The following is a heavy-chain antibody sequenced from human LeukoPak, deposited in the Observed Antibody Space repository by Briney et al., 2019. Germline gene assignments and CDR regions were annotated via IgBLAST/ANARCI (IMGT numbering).Heavy chain of an antibody. J-gene: IGHJ4*02. CDR1: GGSIGPYY. CDR3: ARNRDGYNSFDY. D-gene: IGHD5-24*01. Sequence: PSESLSLTCIVAGGSIGPYYWSWIRQPPGKGLEWIGYIYYSGSSYYNPSLRSRVTISVDTSKNHFSLKLSSVTAADTAVYYCARNRDGYNSFDYWGQGTLVTVSS. CDR2: IYYSGSS. V-gene: IGHV4-59*12.